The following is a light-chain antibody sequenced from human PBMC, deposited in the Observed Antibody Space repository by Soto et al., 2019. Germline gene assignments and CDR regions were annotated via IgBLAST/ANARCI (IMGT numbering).Light chain of an antibody. CDR2: DVN. Sequence: QSVLTQPASVSGSLGQSITISCTGTSSDVGGYDYVSWYQQHPGKAPKLMIYDVNNRPSGVSNRFSGSKSGNTASLTISGLQAEDEADYYCKSYTSSSTVVFGGGTKLTVL. CDR3: KSYTSSSTVV. CDR1: SSDVGGYDY. V-gene: IGLV2-14*03. J-gene: IGLJ2*01.